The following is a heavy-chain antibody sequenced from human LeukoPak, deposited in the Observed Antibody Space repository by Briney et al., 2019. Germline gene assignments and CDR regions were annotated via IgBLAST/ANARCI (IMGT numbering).Heavy chain of an antibody. CDR2: ISAYNSNT. D-gene: IGHD3-16*02. J-gene: IGHJ4*02. V-gene: IGHV1-18*01. Sequence: ASVKVSCKASGYTFTSYTISWVRQAPGQGLEWMGWISAYNSNTNYAQKLQGRITMTTDTSTSTAYMELRSLRSDDTAVCYCARELQITFGGVIVRGYYFDYWGQGTLVTVSS. CDR1: GYTFTSYT. CDR3: ARELQITFGGVIVRGYYFDY.